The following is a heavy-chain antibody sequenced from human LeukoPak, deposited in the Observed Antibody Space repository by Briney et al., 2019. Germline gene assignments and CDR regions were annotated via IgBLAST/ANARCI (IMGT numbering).Heavy chain of an antibody. CDR2: ITASGGST. V-gene: IGHV3-23*01. CDR3: AKGLGFWSGYYTPFDY. D-gene: IGHD3-3*01. J-gene: IGHJ4*02. CDR1: GFTFSSYA. Sequence: GGSLRLSCAASGFTFSSYAMSWVRQTPGKGLEWVSGITASGGSTYHADSVKGRFTISRDNSINTLNLQMNNLRAEDTAIYYCAKGLGFWSGYYTPFDYGGQGSSVTVSS.